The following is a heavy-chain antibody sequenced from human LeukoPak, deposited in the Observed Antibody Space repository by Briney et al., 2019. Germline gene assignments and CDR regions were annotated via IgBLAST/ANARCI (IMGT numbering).Heavy chain of an antibody. J-gene: IGHJ4*02. CDR2: IYHSGST. Sequence: SETLSLTCTVSGYSISSGYYWGWIRQPPGKGLEWIGSIYHSGSTYYNPSLKSRVTISVDTSKNQFSLKLSSVTAADTAVYYCARHLSSSGYPYPFDYWGQGTLVTVSS. V-gene: IGHV4-38-2*02. CDR1: GYSISSGYY. CDR3: ARHLSSSGYPYPFDY. D-gene: IGHD3-22*01.